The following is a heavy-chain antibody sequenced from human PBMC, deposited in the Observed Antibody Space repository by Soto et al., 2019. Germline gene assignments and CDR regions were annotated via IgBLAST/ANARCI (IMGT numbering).Heavy chain of an antibody. D-gene: IGHD6-6*01. CDR1: GGTFSSYA. CDR3: ARDHDEYSSLHYFDY. CDR2: IIPIFGTA. Sequence: QVQLVQSGAEGKKPGSSVKVSCKASGGTFSSYAISWVRQAPGQGLEWMGGIIPIFGTANYAQKFQGRVTITEDESTSTAYMELSSLRSEDTAVYYCARDHDEYSSLHYFDYWGQGTLVTVSS. J-gene: IGHJ4*02. V-gene: IGHV1-69*01.